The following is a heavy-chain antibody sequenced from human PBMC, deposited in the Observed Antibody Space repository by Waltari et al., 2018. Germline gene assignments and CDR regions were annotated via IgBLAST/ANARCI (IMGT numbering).Heavy chain of an antibody. V-gene: IGHV1-46*04. CDR3: ARERGYGILRPPFDF. CDR1: GYTLTSNY. J-gene: IGHJ4*02. Sequence: QVQLVQSGAEMKKSGASVKLSCLASGYTLTSNYIHWVRQAPGQGLEWMGMVTPRGDSTTYAQSLRCSITLSSDSSTGTFFLELTNLRSEDTAVYYCARERGYGILRPPFDFWGQGTLVTVSS. CDR2: VTPRGDST. D-gene: IGHD5-12*01.